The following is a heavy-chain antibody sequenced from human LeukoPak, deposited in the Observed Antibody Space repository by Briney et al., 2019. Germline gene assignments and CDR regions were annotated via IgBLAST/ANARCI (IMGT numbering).Heavy chain of an antibody. V-gene: IGHV3-7*04. CDR1: GFTLSSYW. CDR3: ARGTIAAAGYYYFDY. Sequence: GGSLRLSCAASGFTLSSYWMSWVRQAPGKGLEWVANIKQDGSEEYYVDSVKGRFTISRDNAKNSLYLQMNSLRAEGTAVYYCARGTIAAAGYYYFDYWGQGTQVTVSS. CDR2: IKQDGSEE. D-gene: IGHD6-13*01. J-gene: IGHJ4*02.